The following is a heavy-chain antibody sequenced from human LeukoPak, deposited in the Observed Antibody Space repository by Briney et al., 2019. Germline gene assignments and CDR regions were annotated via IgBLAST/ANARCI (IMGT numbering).Heavy chain of an antibody. CDR1: GGTFSSYA. Sequence: ASVKVSCKASGGTFSSYAISWVRQAPGQGLEWMGGIIPIFGTANYAQMFQGRVTITTDESTSTAYMELSSLRSEDTAVYYCATGRWLQLGYYYYYMDVWGKGTTVTVSS. D-gene: IGHD5-24*01. J-gene: IGHJ6*03. V-gene: IGHV1-69*05. CDR3: ATGRWLQLGYYYYYMDV. CDR2: IIPIFGTA.